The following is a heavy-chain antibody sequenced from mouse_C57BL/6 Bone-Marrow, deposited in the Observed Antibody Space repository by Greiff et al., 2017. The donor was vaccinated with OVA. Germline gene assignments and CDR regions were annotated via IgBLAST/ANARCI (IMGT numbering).Heavy chain of an antibody. CDR3: ARRVTTVVAYYYAMDY. CDR1: GFTFSDYG. V-gene: IGHV5-15*01. J-gene: IGHJ4*01. Sequence: EVKLMESGGGLVQPGGSLKLSCAASGFTFSDYGMAWVRQAPRKGPEWVAFISNLAYSIYYADTVTGRFTISRENAKNTLYLEMSSLRSEDTAMYYCARRVTTVVAYYYAMDYWGQGTSVTVSS. CDR2: ISNLAYSI. D-gene: IGHD1-1*01.